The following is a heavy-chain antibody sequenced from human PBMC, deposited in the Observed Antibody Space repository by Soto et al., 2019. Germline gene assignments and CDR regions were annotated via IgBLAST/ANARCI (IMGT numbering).Heavy chain of an antibody. CDR2: IDYRGST. CDR1: GGFISSGGYY. D-gene: IGHD6-13*01. V-gene: IGHV4-31*03. Sequence: QVQLQESGPGLVKPSQTLSLTCTVSGGFISSGGYYWSWIRQHPGKGLEWIGYIDYRGSTDYSPSLMTRFTISLDTSKNQFSLKLSSVTAADTSVYFCVRGVIHWGLGTLVTFSS. CDR3: VRGVIH. J-gene: IGHJ4*02.